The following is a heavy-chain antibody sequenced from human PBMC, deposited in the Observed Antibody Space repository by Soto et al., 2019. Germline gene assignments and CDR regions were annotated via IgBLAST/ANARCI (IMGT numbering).Heavy chain of an antibody. CDR2: ISGSGGST. Sequence: GGSLRLSCAASGFTFSSYAMSWVRQAPGKGLEWVSAISGSGGSTYYADSVKGRFTISRDNSKNTLYLQMNSLRAEDTAVYYCARERPMITFGGVIPRGSFDYWGQGTLVTVSS. J-gene: IGHJ4*02. D-gene: IGHD3-16*02. CDR3: ARERPMITFGGVIPRGSFDY. V-gene: IGHV3-23*01. CDR1: GFTFSSYA.